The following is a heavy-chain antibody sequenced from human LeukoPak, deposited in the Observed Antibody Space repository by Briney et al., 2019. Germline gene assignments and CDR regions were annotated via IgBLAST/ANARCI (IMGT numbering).Heavy chain of an antibody. J-gene: IGHJ4*02. D-gene: IGHD3-10*01. V-gene: IGHV1-69*13. CDR3: ARCRTPYNNYYFDY. Sequence: SVKASCKVSGDTFNTHAVSWVRQAPGQGPEWMGGVTPIFGTANYAQKFQGRVTITADESTNTAYMELNSLRSEDTAVYYCARCRTPYNNYYFDYWGQGTLVTVSS. CDR1: GDTFNTHA. CDR2: VTPIFGTA.